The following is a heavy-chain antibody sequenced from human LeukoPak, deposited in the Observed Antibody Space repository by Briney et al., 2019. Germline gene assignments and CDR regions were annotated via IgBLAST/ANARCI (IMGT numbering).Heavy chain of an antibody. CDR2: IYYSGST. CDR3: ARRLTYYYDSSGYYPSFYFDY. J-gene: IGHJ4*02. V-gene: IGHV4-39*01. D-gene: IGHD3-22*01. CDR1: GGSISSSSYY. Sequence: PETLSLTCTVSGGSISSSSYYWGWIRQPPGKGLEWIGSIYYSGSTYYNPSLKSRVTISVDTSKNQFSLKLSSVTAADTAVYYCARRLTYYYDSSGYYPSFYFDYWGQGTLVTVSS.